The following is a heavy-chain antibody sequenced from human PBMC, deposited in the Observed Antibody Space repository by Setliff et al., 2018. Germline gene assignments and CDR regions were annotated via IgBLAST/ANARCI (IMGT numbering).Heavy chain of an antibody. CDR3: ASRGYSYGYFLY. CDR1: GGSIRSYY. V-gene: IGHV4-59*01. J-gene: IGHJ4*02. Sequence: SETLSLTCTVSGGSIRSYYWSWIRQPPGKGLEWIGYIYYSGSTNYNPSLKSRVTISVDTSKNQFSLKLSSVTAADTAVYYCASRGYSYGYFLYWGQGTLVTVSS. D-gene: IGHD5-18*01. CDR2: IYYSGST.